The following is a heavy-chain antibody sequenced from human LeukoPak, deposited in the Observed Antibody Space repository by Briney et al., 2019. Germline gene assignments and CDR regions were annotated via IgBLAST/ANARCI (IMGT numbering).Heavy chain of an antibody. D-gene: IGHD5-24*01. Sequence: PGRSLRLSCATSGFTFDEYAMHWVRQAPGKGLVWVSGISWNSDTIAYAGSVKGRFTISRDNAKNSLYLQMNSLRAEDTALYYCAKDIYNSNAFDIWGQGTMVTVSS. J-gene: IGHJ3*02. V-gene: IGHV3-9*01. CDR2: ISWNSDTI. CDR1: GFTFDEYA. CDR3: AKDIYNSNAFDI.